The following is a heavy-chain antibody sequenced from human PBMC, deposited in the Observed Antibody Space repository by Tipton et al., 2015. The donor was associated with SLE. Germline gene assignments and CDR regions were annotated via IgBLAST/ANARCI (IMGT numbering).Heavy chain of an antibody. D-gene: IGHD7-27*01. V-gene: IGHV1-2*02. CDR2: VDPNSGGT. CDR3: ASHWGSGYTYDV. CDR1: GYTLTGHY. Sequence: QVQLVQSGAEVKKPGASVRVSCKASGYTLTGHYMHWVRQVTGQGLEWMGWVDPNSGGTNYAQRFQGRVTMTRDTSISTAYMELSGLRSDDTAVYYCASHWGSGYTYDVWGQGTTVTVSS. J-gene: IGHJ3*01.